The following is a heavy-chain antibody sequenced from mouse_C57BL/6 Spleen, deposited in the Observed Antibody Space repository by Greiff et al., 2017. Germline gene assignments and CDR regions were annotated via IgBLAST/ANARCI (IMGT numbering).Heavy chain of an antibody. J-gene: IGHJ4*01. CDR1: GYTFTSYV. V-gene: IGHV1-85*01. D-gene: IGHD2-4*01. Sequence: QVQLQQSGAELVKPGASVKLSCKASGYTFTSYVINWVKQRPGQGLEWIGWIYPRDGSTKYNEKFKGKATLTVDTSSSTAYMELHSLTSEDSAVYFCAYYDDAAMDYWGQGTSVTVSS. CDR3: AYYDDAAMDY. CDR2: IYPRDGST.